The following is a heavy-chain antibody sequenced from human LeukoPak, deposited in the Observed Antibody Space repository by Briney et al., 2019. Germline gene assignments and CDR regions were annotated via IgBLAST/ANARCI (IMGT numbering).Heavy chain of an antibody. D-gene: IGHD3-22*01. J-gene: IGHJ4*02. CDR1: GGSISSYY. CDR3: ARLSNYYDSSGYQEYFDY. CDR2: IYYSGST. Sequence: SETLSLTCTVSGGSISSYYWSWIRQPPGKGLEWIGYIYYSGSTKYNPSLKSRVTISVDTSKNQFSLKLSSVTAADTAVYYCARLSNYYDSSGYQEYFDYWGQGTLVTVSS. V-gene: IGHV4-59*08.